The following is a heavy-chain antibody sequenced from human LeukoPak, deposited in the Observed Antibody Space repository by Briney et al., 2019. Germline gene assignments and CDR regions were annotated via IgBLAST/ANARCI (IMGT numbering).Heavy chain of an antibody. V-gene: IGHV1-2*06. J-gene: IGHJ5*02. CDR1: GYTFTGYY. Sequence: SVEVSCKASGYTFTGYYMHWVRQAPGQGLEWMGRINPNSGGTNYAQKFQGRVTMTRDTSISTAYMELSRLRSDDTAVYYCARANYDILTGYLEGNWFDPWGQGTLVTVSS. D-gene: IGHD3-9*01. CDR2: INPNSGGT. CDR3: ARANYDILTGYLEGNWFDP.